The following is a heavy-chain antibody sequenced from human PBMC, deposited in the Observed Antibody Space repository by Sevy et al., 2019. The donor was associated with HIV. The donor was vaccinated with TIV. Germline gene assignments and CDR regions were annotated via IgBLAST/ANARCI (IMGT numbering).Heavy chain of an antibody. V-gene: IGHV3-30*18. Sequence: GGSLRLSCAASGFTLSSYGMHWVRQAPGKGLEWVAVISDDGSNKYYADSVKGRFTISRDNSKNTLYLQMNSLRAEDTAVYYCAKDLKNYYDDYYYYGMDVWGQGSTVTVSS. CDR2: ISDDGSNK. J-gene: IGHJ6*02. D-gene: IGHD3-22*01. CDR3: AKDLKNYYDDYYYYGMDV. CDR1: GFTLSSYG.